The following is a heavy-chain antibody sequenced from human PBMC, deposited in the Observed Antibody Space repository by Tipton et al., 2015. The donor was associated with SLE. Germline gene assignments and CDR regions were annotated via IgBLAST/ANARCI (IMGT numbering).Heavy chain of an antibody. V-gene: IGHV3-48*03. CDR1: GFTFSSYE. CDR2: ISSSGSTI. Sequence: SLRLSCAASGFTFSSYEMNWVRQAPGKGLEWVSYISSSGSTIYYADSVKGRFTISRDNAKNSLYLQMNSLRAEDTAVYYCARSEGAADAFDIWGQGTMVTVSS. J-gene: IGHJ3*02. CDR3: ARSEGAADAFDI. D-gene: IGHD6-25*01.